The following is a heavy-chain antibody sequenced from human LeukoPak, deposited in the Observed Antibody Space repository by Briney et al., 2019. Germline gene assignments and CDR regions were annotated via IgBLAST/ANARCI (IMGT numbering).Heavy chain of an antibody. J-gene: IGHJ5*02. D-gene: IGHD3-10*01. V-gene: IGHV1-2*02. Sequence: ASVKVSCKASGYTFTAYHMHWVRQAPGQGLEWMGWINPNSGGTNYEQKFQGRVTMTRDTSISTADMELSRLGSDDTAVYYCAVSDMVRGAWLDPWGQGTLVPVSS. CDR1: GYTFTAYH. CDR2: INPNSGGT. CDR3: AVSDMVRGAWLDP.